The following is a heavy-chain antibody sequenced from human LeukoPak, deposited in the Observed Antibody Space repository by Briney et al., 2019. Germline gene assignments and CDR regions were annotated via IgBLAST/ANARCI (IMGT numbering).Heavy chain of an antibody. CDR3: ARGNVVVPAAISADRFYYYYMDV. CDR2: INPNSGGT. J-gene: IGHJ6*03. V-gene: IGHV1-2*02. Sequence: ASVKVSCTASGYTFTGYYMHWVRQAPGQGLEWMGWINPNSGGTNYAQKFQGRVTMTRDTSISTAYMELSRLRSDDTAVYYCARGNVVVPAAISADRFYYYYMDVWGKGTTVTVSS. D-gene: IGHD2-2*02. CDR1: GYTFTGYY.